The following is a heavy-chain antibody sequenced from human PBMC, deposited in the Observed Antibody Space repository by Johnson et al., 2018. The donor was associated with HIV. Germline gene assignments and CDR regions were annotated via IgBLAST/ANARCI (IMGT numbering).Heavy chain of an antibody. CDR1: GFTFGDYA. V-gene: IGHV3-49*04. D-gene: IGHD1-26*01. Sequence: VQLVESGGGLVQPGRSLRLSCTASGFTFGDYAMSWVRQAPGKGLEWVGFIRSKAYGGTTEYAASVKGRFTISRDDSKSIAYLQMNSLKTEDTAVYYCAKPKSSDQNSGSYVSDAFDIWGQGTMVTVSS. CDR2: IRSKAYGGTT. J-gene: IGHJ3*02. CDR3: AKPKSSDQNSGSYVSDAFDI.